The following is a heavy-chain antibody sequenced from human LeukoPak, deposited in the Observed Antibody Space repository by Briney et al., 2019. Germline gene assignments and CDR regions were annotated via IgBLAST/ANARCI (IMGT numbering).Heavy chain of an antibody. D-gene: IGHD6-6*01. CDR1: GYTFINYY. CDR3: ARVPLIAARPRYFDY. V-gene: IGHV1-46*01. CDR2: INPSGGTT. J-gene: IGHJ4*02. Sequence: ASVKVSCKASGYTFINYYMHWVRQAPGQGLEWMGIINPSGGTTSYAQNFQGRVTMTRDTSTSTVYMELSSLRSEDTAVYYCARVPLIAARPRYFDYWGQGTLVTVSS.